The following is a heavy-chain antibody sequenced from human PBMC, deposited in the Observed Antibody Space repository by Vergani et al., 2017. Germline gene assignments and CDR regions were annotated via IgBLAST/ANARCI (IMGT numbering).Heavy chain of an antibody. D-gene: IGHD2-21*02. Sequence: QVHLVQSGAEVKKPGSSVKISCKVSGDTFTSYAISWVRQAPGQGLEWMGGSIPFVTAPTFAQTFQGRVSITADGSTSTVYMELRGLRSEDTAVYYCARDCPGGGGDCSAGWYFDLWGRGTLVTVSS. CDR2: SIPFVTAP. J-gene: IGHJ2*01. CDR3: ARDCPGGGGDCSAGWYFDL. V-gene: IGHV1-69*12. CDR1: GDTFTSYA.